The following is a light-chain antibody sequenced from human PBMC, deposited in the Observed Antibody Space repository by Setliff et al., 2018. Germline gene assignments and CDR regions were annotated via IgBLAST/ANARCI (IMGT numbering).Light chain of an antibody. V-gene: IGLV2-23*02. Sequence: QSALTQPASVSGSPGQSITISCTGTSRDVGYYNLVSWYQQHPGKAPKVILYDFKTRPSGVSDRFSGSKSGNTASPTISGLQAEDEADYYCCSYAGGSAFAFGTGTKVTVL. J-gene: IGLJ1*01. CDR3: CSYAGGSAFA. CDR1: SRDVGYYNL. CDR2: DFK.